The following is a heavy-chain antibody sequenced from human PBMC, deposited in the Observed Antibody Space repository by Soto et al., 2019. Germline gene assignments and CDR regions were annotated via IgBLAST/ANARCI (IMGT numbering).Heavy chain of an antibody. D-gene: IGHD6-19*01. Sequence: ASVKVSCKASGYTLTSYAMHWVRQAPGQRLEWMGWINAGNGNTKYSQKFQGRVTITRDTSASTAYMELSSLRSEDTAVYYCARYSRGWDAFDIWGQGTMVSVSS. CDR1: GYTLTSYA. CDR2: INAGNGNT. J-gene: IGHJ3*02. CDR3: ARYSRGWDAFDI. V-gene: IGHV1-3*01.